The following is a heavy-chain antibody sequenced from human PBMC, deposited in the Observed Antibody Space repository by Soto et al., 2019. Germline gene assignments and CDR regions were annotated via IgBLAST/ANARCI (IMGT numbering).Heavy chain of an antibody. Sequence: ASVKVSCKASGYTFTSYAMHWVRQAPGQRLEWMGWINAGNGNTKYSQKFQGRVTITRDTSASTAYMELSSLRSEDTAVYYCARVASVDTAMVTWYYFDYWGQGTLVTVSS. V-gene: IGHV1-3*01. D-gene: IGHD5-18*01. J-gene: IGHJ4*02. CDR1: GYTFTSYA. CDR3: ARVASVDTAMVTWYYFDY. CDR2: INAGNGNT.